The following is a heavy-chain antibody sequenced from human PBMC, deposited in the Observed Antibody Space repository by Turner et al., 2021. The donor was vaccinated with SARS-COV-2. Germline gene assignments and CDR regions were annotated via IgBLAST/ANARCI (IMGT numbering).Heavy chain of an antibody. CDR3: AKRRGYCDSTGCNYGMDV. CDR1: GGSFSGSW. D-gene: IGHD2-2*01. Sequence: QVQLQQWGTGLLKPSETLSLTCAVYGGSFSGSWWTWIRQPTGKGLEWIGEINNRGSNNYNPSLKSRVTISVDTSKSQFSLKLSSVTAADTAGYYCAKRRGYCDSTGCNYGMDVWGQGTTVTVSS. J-gene: IGHJ6*02. CDR2: INNRGSN. V-gene: IGHV4-34*01.